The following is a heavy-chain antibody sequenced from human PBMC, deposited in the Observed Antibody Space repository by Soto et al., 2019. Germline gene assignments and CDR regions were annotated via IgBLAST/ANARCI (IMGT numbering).Heavy chain of an antibody. CDR1: GFTVSNNY. D-gene: IGHD1-26*01. V-gene: IGHV3-66*01. CDR2: IYSGGGT. J-gene: IGHJ1*01. CDR3: ARDLVGATTEYFHH. Sequence: EVQLVESGGGLVQPGGSLRLSCAASGFTVSNNYMSWVRQAPGKGLEWVSVIYSGGGTYYADSVKGRFTISRDNSKNTLYLQMNSLRAEDTAVYYCARDLVGATTEYFHHWGQGTLVTVSS.